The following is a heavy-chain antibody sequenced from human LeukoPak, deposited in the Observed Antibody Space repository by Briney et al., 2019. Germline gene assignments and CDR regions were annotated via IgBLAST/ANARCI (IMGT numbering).Heavy chain of an antibody. CDR2: IRYDETNK. V-gene: IGHV3-30*02. Sequence: GGSLRLSCAASGFSFSSFGMHWARQAPGKGLEWVAFIRYDETNKFYADSVKGRFTISRDNSNNTLYLQMNSLRAEDSAVYHCAKSQRGYCSSTSCYGDYWGQGTLVTVSS. CDR1: GFSFSSFG. D-gene: IGHD2-2*03. CDR3: AKSQRGYCSSTSCYGDY. J-gene: IGHJ4*02.